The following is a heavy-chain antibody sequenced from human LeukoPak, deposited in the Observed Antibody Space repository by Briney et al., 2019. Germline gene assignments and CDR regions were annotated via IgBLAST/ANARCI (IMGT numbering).Heavy chain of an antibody. D-gene: IGHD6-19*01. CDR3: GRGGKSGVAGHPEYYYFDY. V-gene: IGHV3-11*04. Sequence: GGSLRLSCAASGFTFSDYYMSWIRQAPGKGLEWVSYISSSGSTIYYADSVKGRFTISRDNAKNSLYLQMNSLRAEDTAVYYCGRGGKSGVAGHPEYYYFDYWGQGTLVTVSS. CDR1: GFTFSDYY. J-gene: IGHJ4*02. CDR2: ISSSGSTI.